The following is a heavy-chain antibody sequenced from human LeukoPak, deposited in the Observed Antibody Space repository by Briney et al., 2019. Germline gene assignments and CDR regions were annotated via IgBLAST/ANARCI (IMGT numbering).Heavy chain of an antibody. J-gene: IGHJ4*02. CDR3: ARVGPRNIEQYYYDSSGYYYFDY. V-gene: IGHV3-66*02. D-gene: IGHD3-22*01. CDR1: GFTVSSNY. Sequence: GGSLRLSCAASGFTVSSNYMSWVRQAPGKGLEWVSVIYSGGSTYYADSVKGRFTISRDNSKNTLYLQMGSLRAEDMAVYYCARVGPRNIEQYYYDSSGYYYFDYWGQGTLVTVSS. CDR2: IYSGGST.